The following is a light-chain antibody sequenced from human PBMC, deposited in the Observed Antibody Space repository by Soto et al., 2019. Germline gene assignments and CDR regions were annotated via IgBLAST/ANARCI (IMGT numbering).Light chain of an antibody. V-gene: IGKV3-15*01. Sequence: DIVLTQSPAGLPVSPGEGSTLSCKASQGFXSNLDWYEPKPGQAPRILXYCASTMATGSPARFSGSGSATEFTLTISSLQSEDFAVYYFQQYKNWPCTFGPGTKVDI. CDR2: CAS. CDR3: QQYKNWPCT. J-gene: IGKJ3*01. CDR1: QGFXSN.